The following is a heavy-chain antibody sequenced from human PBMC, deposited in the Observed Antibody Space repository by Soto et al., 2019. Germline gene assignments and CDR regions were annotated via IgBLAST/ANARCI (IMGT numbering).Heavy chain of an antibody. CDR1: GGSISSGDYY. CDR2: SYYSGST. D-gene: IGHD3-10*01. Sequence: LSLTCTVSGGSISSGDYYWSWIRQPPGKGLQWIGYSYYSGSTYYNPSLKSRVTISLDKSKNQFSLKLRSVTAADTAVYYCARHRGPAPVYWGQGTLVTVSS. J-gene: IGHJ4*02. CDR3: ARHRGPAPVY. V-gene: IGHV4-30-4*01.